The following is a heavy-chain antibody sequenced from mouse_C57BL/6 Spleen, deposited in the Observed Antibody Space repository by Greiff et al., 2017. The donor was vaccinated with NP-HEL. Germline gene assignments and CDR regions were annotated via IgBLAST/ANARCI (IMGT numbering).Heavy chain of an antibody. Sequence: EVQLQQSGPELVKPGASVKISCKASGYTFTDYYMNWVKQSHGKSLEWIGDINPNNGGTSYNQKFKGKATLTVDKSSSTAYMELRSLTSEDSAVYYCARSRGYGNYPYAMDYWGQGTSVTVSS. D-gene: IGHD2-10*02. CDR3: ARSRGYGNYPYAMDY. CDR2: INPNNGGT. J-gene: IGHJ4*01. CDR1: GYTFTDYY. V-gene: IGHV1-26*01.